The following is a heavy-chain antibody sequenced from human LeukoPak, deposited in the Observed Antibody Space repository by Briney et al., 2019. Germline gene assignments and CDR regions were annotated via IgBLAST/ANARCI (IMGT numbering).Heavy chain of an antibody. Sequence: PGGSLRLSCAASGFTFSSYGMHWVRQAPGKGLEWVAVIWYDGSNKYYADSVEGRFTVSRDNSKNTLYLQMNSLRPEDTAVYYCAKDMDCIGSSCPKTYDYWGQGTLVTVSS. V-gene: IGHV3-30*02. CDR2: IWYDGSNK. CDR3: AKDMDCIGSSCPKTYDY. D-gene: IGHD2-15*01. J-gene: IGHJ4*02. CDR1: GFTFSSYG.